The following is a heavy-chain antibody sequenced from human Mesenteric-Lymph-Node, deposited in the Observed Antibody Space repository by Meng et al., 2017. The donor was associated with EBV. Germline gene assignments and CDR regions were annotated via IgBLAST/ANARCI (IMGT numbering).Heavy chain of an antibody. Sequence: GRVGEAGGGVVQPGRSLRLSCAASGFPFSTFGMNGVRQAPGWGLEWVPLMSSDGSNEYYADSVKGRFTISRDNSRNTLYLQMNSLRVQDTAVYYCPHLRFDPWGQGTLVTVSS. J-gene: IGHJ5*02. V-gene: IGHV3-30*03. D-gene: IGHD3-3*01. CDR1: GFPFSTFG. CDR2: MSSDGSNE. CDR3: PHLRFDP.